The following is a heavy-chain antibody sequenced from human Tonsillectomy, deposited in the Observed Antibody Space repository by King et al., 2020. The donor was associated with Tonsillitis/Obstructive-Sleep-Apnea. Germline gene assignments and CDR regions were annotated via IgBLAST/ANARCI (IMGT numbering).Heavy chain of an antibody. CDR3: AHYEAAIDF. Sequence: TLKESGPTLVKPPQTLTLTCTFSGFSLTTSGVGVGWIRQPPGKALEWLALIHWDDDKVYSPSLKSRLTITKNTSKNQVVLTMTNMDPVDTATYFCAHYEAAIDFWGEGTPVTVSS. J-gene: IGHJ4*02. V-gene: IGHV2-5*02. D-gene: IGHD6-25*01. CDR1: GFSLTTSGVG. CDR2: IHWDDDK.